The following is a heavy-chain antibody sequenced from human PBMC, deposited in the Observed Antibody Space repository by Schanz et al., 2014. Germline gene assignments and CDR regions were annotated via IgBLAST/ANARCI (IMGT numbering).Heavy chain of an antibody. V-gene: IGHV4-39*01. CDR1: GDSISSTSYY. D-gene: IGHD6-19*01. CDR3: ARLWGGWRIPDY. Sequence: QLQMQESGPGLVKPSETLSLTCSVSGDSISSTSYYWGWIRQPPGKGLEWIGSIYYSGSTYYNAPLKGRAPIPVATPKTQFPLKLTSVTAADSAVYYCARLWGGWRIPDYWGQGTLVTVSS. J-gene: IGHJ4*02. CDR2: IYYSGST.